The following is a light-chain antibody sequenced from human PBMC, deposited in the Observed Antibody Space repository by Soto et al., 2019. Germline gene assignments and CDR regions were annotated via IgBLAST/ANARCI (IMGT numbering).Light chain of an antibody. V-gene: IGKV1-39*01. J-gene: IGKJ4*01. CDR2: AAS. CDR1: QSISSY. CDR3: QHSYSLIT. Sequence: DIQMTQSPSSLSASVGDRVTITCRASQSISSYLNWYQQKPGKAPKLLIYAASSLQSGVPSRFSGPGSGTDFTLTTSSLQPEAFATYYCQHSYSLITFAGGTKVDI.